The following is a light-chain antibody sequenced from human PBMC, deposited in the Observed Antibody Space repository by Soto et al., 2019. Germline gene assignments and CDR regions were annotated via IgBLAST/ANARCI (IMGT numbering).Light chain of an antibody. J-gene: IGLJ2*01. CDR1: NIGGKS. CDR3: QVWDISSDHVV. Sequence: SYELTQPPSVSVAPGQTARITCGGNNIGGKSVHWYQQKPGQAPVLVVYDDSDRPSGIPERFSGSNSGNTATLTISRVEAGDEADYYCQVWDISSDHVVFGGGTQLTVL. V-gene: IGLV3-21*02. CDR2: DDS.